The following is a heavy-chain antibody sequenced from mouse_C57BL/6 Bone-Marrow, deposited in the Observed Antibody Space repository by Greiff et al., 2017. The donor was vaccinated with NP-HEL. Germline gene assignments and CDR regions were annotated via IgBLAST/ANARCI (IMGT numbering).Heavy chain of an antibody. CDR2: IDPSDSYT. D-gene: IGHD2-1*01. J-gene: IGHJ4*01. Sequence: QVQLQQPGAELVRPGTSVKLSCKASGYTFTSYWMHWVKQRPGQGLEWIGVIDPSDSYTNYNQKFKGKATLTVDTSSSTAYMQLSSLTSEDSAVYYCARLYYGNYVGYAMDYWGQGTSVTVSS. CDR1: GYTFTSYW. V-gene: IGHV1-59*01. CDR3: ARLYYGNYVGYAMDY.